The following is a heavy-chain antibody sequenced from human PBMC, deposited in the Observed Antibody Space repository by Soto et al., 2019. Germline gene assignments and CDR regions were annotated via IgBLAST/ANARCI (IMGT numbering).Heavy chain of an antibody. CDR1: GFSFSSYA. Sequence: DVQLLESGGGLVQPGGSLRLSCAASGFSFSSYAMSWVRQAPGKGLEWVSTISGSDGNTFYADSVKGRFSISRDTSKNTLSLQMNNLRADDTAVYYCARWSYLDYWGQGTRVTVSA. CDR2: ISGSDGNT. CDR3: ARWSYLDY. V-gene: IGHV3-23*01. J-gene: IGHJ4*02. D-gene: IGHD3-3*01.